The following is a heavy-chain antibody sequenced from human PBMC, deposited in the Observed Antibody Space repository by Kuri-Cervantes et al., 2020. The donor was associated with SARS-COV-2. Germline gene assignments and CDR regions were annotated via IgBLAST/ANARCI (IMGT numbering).Heavy chain of an antibody. CDR3: AQAPSRGAWFDP. CDR2: INPSGGST. CDR1: GYTLTDYY. J-gene: IGHJ5*02. Sequence: ASVKVSCKASGYTLTDYYMHWVRQAPGQGLEWMGIINPSGGSTSYAQKFQGRVTMTRDTSTSTVYMELSSLRSEDTAVYYCAQAPSRGAWFDPWGQGTLVTVSS. V-gene: IGHV1-46*01.